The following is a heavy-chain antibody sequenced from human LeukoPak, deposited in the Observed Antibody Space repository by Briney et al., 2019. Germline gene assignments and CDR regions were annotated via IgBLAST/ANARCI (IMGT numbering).Heavy chain of an antibody. V-gene: IGHV3-13*01. D-gene: IGHD1-1*01. J-gene: IGHJ4*02. CDR3: VRDFSLTRLERPFDY. CDR2: IGTAGDT. CDR1: GFTFSSYD. Sequence: PGGSLRLSCAASGFTFSSYDMHWVRQATGKGLEWVSAIGTAGDTYYPGSVKGRFTISRENAKNSLYLQMNSLRVEDTAMYYCVRDFSLTRLERPFDYWGQGTLVTVSS.